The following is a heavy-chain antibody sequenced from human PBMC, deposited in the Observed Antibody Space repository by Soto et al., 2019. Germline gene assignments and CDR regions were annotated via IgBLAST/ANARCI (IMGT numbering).Heavy chain of an antibody. D-gene: IGHD2-8*01. CDR3: AKNGQPPYYYYGLDV. J-gene: IGHJ6*02. V-gene: IGHV1-18*01. CDR1: GYTFSRYG. Sequence: QGQLVQSGGEVKKSGASVKVSCKASGYTFSRYGISWVRQAPGQGLEWMGWISGYKGDTNYAQKFQGGVTMTIDTSTTTAYMELRSLTSDDTAVYYCAKNGQPPYYYYGLDVWGQGTTVTVSS. CDR2: ISGYKGDT.